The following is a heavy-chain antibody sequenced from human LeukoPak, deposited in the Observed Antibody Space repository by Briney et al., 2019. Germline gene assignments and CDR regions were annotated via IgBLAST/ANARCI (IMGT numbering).Heavy chain of an antibody. V-gene: IGHV1-2*02. CDR3: AREAYCSGGSCYQRYYFDY. CDR1: GYTFAGYY. Sequence: ASETVSCKASGYTFAGYYMHWVRQAPGQGLEWMGWINPSRGGTNYAQKFQGRVTMTRDTSISTAYMELRRLRSDDTAVYYCAREAYCSGGSCYQRYYFDYWGQGTLVT. D-gene: IGHD2-15*01. J-gene: IGHJ4*02. CDR2: INPSRGGT.